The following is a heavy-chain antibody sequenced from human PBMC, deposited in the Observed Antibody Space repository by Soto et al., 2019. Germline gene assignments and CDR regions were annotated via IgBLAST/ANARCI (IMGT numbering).Heavy chain of an antibody. Sequence: QVQLVQSGAEVKKPGSSVKVSCKASGGTFSSYAISWVRQAPGQGLEWMGGIIPIFGTANYAQKFQGRVTSTAEQSRSTAYMVLGSLRSEDTGVYYCASRAGMVTAMRGGMDVWGQGTTVTVSS. CDR3: ASRAGMVTAMRGGMDV. D-gene: IGHD2-21*02. CDR2: IIPIFGTA. CDR1: GGTFSSYA. J-gene: IGHJ6*02. V-gene: IGHV1-69*01.